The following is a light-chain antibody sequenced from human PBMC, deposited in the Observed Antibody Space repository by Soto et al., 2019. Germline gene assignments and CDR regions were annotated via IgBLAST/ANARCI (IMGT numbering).Light chain of an antibody. Sequence: EIGMTYSPATLSVSRWEIATLSCRASQSASSDLAWYQQKPGQAPRLLIYGASTRAIGIPARFSGSGSGTDFTLTISYLEPEDSAVYYCQQRSNWPVFGQGTRLEIK. CDR2: GAS. V-gene: IGKV3-11*01. J-gene: IGKJ5*01. CDR1: QSASSD. CDR3: QQRSNWPV.